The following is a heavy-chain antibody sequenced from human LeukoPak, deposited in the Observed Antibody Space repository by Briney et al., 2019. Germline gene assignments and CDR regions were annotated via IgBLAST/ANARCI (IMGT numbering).Heavy chain of an antibody. Sequence: SETLSLTCAAYGGSFSGYYWSWIRQPPGKGLEWIGEINHSGSTNYNPSLKSRVTISVDTSKNQFSLKLSSVTAADTAVYYCARGRHCSSTSCYVYYYYYMDVWGKGTTVTISS. V-gene: IGHV4-34*01. CDR1: GGSFSGYY. D-gene: IGHD2-2*01. CDR2: INHSGST. CDR3: ARGRHCSSTSCYVYYYYYMDV. J-gene: IGHJ6*03.